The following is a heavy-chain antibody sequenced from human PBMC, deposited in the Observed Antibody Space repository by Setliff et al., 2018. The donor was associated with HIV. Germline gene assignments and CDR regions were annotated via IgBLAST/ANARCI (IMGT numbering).Heavy chain of an antibody. CDR1: GYIFTSYG. CDR3: ARDPSSGIYYDSSGQYFQN. CDR2: ISAYNGNT. J-gene: IGHJ1*01. D-gene: IGHD3-22*01. V-gene: IGHV1-18*01. Sequence: ASVKVSCKASGYIFTSYGIIWVRQAPGQGLEWMGWISAYNGNTNYAQKFQGRVSMTIDTSTSTAYMGLRSLRPDDTAVYFCARDPSSGIYYDSSGQYFQNWGQGTLVTVSS.